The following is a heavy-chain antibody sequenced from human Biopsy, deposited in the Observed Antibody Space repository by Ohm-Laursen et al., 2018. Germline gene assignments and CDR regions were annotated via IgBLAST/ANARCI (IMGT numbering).Heavy chain of an antibody. Sequence: GTLSLTCSVSGGSVCSGTFHWGWIRQPPGKGLEWIGHVYYTGNTNYNPSLKSRVTISMDMSKNQFSLRLSSVTAADTAVYYCVRQGGYFQNWGPGSQVAVSS. D-gene: IGHD5-12*01. CDR1: GGSVCSGTFH. V-gene: IGHV4-61*01. J-gene: IGHJ1*01. CDR3: VRQGGYFQN. CDR2: VYYTGNT.